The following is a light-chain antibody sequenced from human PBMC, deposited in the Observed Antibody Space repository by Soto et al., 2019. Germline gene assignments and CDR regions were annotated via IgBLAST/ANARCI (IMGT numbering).Light chain of an antibody. Sequence: VLTQSPGTLSLSTGERATLSCRASQSVSSNYLAWYQQKPGQAPRPLIYGASSRATGIPDRFSGSGAGTDFTLTISRLESEDFAVYYCQQYGSPPWTFGQGTKVDIK. J-gene: IGKJ1*01. CDR3: QQYGSPPWT. CDR1: QSVSSNY. V-gene: IGKV3-20*01. CDR2: GAS.